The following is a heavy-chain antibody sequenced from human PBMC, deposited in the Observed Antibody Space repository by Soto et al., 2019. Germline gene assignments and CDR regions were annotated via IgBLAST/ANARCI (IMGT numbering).Heavy chain of an antibody. D-gene: IGHD3-10*01. CDR2: IYYSGST. J-gene: IGHJ6*02. Sequence: SDTLSLTCTVSGGSLSSGSYFLSWIRRHPGKGLEWIGYIYYSGSTNYNPSLKSRVTISVDTSKNQFSLKLSSVTAADTAVYYCARDHVLLWFGELFDYYYYGMDVWGQGTTVTVSS. CDR1: GGSLSSGSYF. V-gene: IGHV4-61*01. CDR3: ARDHVLLWFGELFDYYYYGMDV.